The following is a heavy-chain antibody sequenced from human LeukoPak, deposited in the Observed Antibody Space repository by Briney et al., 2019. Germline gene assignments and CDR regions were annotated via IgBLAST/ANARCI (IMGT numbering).Heavy chain of an antibody. V-gene: IGHV3-66*01. Sequence: GGSLRLSCAASGFTVSSNYMSWVRQAPGKGLEWVSVIYSGGSTYYADSVKGRFTISRDNSKNTLYLQMNSLRAEDTAVYYCATSSPVCGGDCYEPNYYYYMDVWGKGTTVTVSS. D-gene: IGHD2-21*02. CDR1: GFTVSSNY. CDR2: IYSGGST. J-gene: IGHJ6*03. CDR3: ATSSPVCGGDCYEPNYYYYMDV.